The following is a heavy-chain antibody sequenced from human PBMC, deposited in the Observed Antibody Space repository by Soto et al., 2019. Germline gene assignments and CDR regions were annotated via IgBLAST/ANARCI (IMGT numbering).Heavy chain of an antibody. CDR1: GFSFSSYG. V-gene: IGHV3-33*01. Sequence: GGSLRLSCAASGFSFSSYGMHWVRQTPGKGLEWVALLWYDGSKKYYGDSVKGRFTISRDNSKNTLYLEVNSLRVEDTAVYYCARESRITISGVGLYHYYGMDVWGQGTTVTVSS. CDR3: ARESRITISGVGLYHYYGMDV. J-gene: IGHJ6*02. CDR2: LWYDGSKK. D-gene: IGHD3-3*01.